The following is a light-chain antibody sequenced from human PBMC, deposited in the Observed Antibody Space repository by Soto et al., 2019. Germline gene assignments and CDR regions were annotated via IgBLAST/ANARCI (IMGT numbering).Light chain of an antibody. CDR3: QKYNGAPFT. V-gene: IGKV1-27*01. CDR2: TAS. CDR1: QGIANY. Sequence: DIQMTQSPSSLSASVGDRVTITCRASQGIANYLAWYQQKPGKVPKLLIYTASTLEPGVPSRFGGSGFGTDFTLSISSLQPEDFATYYCQKYNGAPFTFGPGTKVDIK. J-gene: IGKJ3*01.